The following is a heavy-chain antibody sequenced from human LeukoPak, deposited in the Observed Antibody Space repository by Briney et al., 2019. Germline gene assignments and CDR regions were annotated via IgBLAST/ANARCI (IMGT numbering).Heavy chain of an antibody. CDR1: GGSVSSVSYY. CDR3: ARDLSLWGEGLYWYFDL. J-gene: IGHJ2*01. CDR2: IYYSGNT. V-gene: IGHV4-61*01. Sequence: SETLSLTCTVPGGSVSSVSYYWSWIRQPPGKGLEWIGYIYYSGNTNYNPSLKSRVTISVDTSKNQFSLKLSSVTAADTAVYYCARDLSLWGEGLYWYFDLWGRGTLVTVSS. D-gene: IGHD3-10*01.